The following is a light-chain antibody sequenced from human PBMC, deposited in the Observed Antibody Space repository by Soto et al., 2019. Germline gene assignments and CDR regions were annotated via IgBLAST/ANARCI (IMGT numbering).Light chain of an antibody. Sequence: AIQMTQSPSSLSASVGDRVTITCRASQGIRNDLGWYQEKPGKAPQLLIYAASTLQSGVPSRFSGSGSGTDFTLTISSLRPEDSATYYCLQDFNFPRTFGQGTKVEVK. CDR1: QGIRND. CDR3: LQDFNFPRT. V-gene: IGKV1-6*01. CDR2: AAS. J-gene: IGKJ1*01.